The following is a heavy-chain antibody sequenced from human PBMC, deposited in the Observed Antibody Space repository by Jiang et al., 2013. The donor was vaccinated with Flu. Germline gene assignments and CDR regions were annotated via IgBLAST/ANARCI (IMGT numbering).Heavy chain of an antibody. J-gene: IGHJ4*02. Sequence: SGAEVKKPGSSVKVSCKASGGTFSSYAISWVRQAPGQGLEWMGRIIPILGIANYAQKFQGRVTITADKSTSTAYMELSSLRSEDTAVYYCASRSRVVSTVTETPPDFWGQGTLVTVSS. CDR1: GGTFSSYA. V-gene: IGHV1-69*04. CDR3: ASRSRVVSTVTETPPDF. D-gene: IGHD4-17*01. CDR2: IIPILGIA.